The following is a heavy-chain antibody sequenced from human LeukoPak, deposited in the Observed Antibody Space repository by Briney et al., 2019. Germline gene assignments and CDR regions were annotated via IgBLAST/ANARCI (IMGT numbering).Heavy chain of an antibody. Sequence: SLRLSCAASGFTFSSYAMSWVRQAPGQGLEWVAIIWYDGSDKYYADSVKGRFTISRDNSNNTVYLQMNSLRAEDTAVYYCVRGLSPDYWGQGTLVTVSS. J-gene: IGHJ4*02. CDR1: GFTFSSYA. CDR3: VRGLSPDY. V-gene: IGHV3-33*08. CDR2: IWYDGSDK. D-gene: IGHD3-22*01.